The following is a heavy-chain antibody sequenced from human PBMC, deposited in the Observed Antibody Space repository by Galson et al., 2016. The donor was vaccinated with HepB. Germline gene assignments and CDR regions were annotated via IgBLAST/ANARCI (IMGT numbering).Heavy chain of an antibody. CDR1: GFTFTDYW. CDR2: INTDGTGT. J-gene: IGHJ6*02. CDR3: ARDIEAPNYYGLEL. D-gene: IGHD5-24*01. Sequence: SLRLSCAASGFTFTDYWMPWVRQAPGKGLVWLARINTDGTGTSYAEFARGRLTISRDNAKSPVYLQTISLRAEDTAVYFCARDIEAPNYYGLELWGQGTTVTVSS. V-gene: IGHV3-74*01.